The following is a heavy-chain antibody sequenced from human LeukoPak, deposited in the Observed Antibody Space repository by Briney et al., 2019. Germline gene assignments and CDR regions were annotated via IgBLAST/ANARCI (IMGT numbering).Heavy chain of an antibody. D-gene: IGHD2-8*02. CDR3: ARQRPGTGSWLDP. J-gene: IGHJ5*02. Sequence: SSVTLSLTCIVSGSSISSYDWSWIQKPPGKGLEWIGYIYYSGSTNYNPSLKSRVTISVDTSKNQFSLKLSSVTAADTAVYYCARQRPGTGSWLDPWGQGTLVTVSS. V-gene: IGHV4-59*08. CDR2: IYYSGST. CDR1: GSSISSYD.